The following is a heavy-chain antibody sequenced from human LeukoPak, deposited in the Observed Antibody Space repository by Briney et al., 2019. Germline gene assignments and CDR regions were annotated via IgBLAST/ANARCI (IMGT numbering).Heavy chain of an antibody. J-gene: IGHJ4*02. V-gene: IGHV3-30-3*01. D-gene: IGHD3-16*02. Sequence: GGSLRLSCAASGFSFNDYAMHWVRQPPGKGLEWVTVISYDGNKKDYADVVKGRFTISRDNSKNLVSLQMNSLRPEDTAMYFCAREDYRAFGHWGQGTLVTVSS. CDR3: AREDYRAFGH. CDR2: ISYDGNKK. CDR1: GFSFNDYA.